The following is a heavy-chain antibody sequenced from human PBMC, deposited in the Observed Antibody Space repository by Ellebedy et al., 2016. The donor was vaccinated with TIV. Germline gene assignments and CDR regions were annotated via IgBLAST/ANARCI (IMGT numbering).Heavy chain of an antibody. CDR3: ATGFDSGYDYFDY. CDR1: GYTLTELS. V-gene: IGHV1-24*01. D-gene: IGHD5-12*01. Sequence: ASVKVSXKVSGYTLTELSMHWVRQAPGKGLEWMGGFDPEDGETIYAQKFQGRVTMTEDTSTDTAYMELSSLRSEDTAVYYCATGFDSGYDYFDYWGQGTLVTVSS. CDR2: FDPEDGET. J-gene: IGHJ4*02.